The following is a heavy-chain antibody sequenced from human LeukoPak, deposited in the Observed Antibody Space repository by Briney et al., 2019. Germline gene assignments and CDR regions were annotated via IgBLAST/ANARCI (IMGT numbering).Heavy chain of an antibody. CDR1: GYTFTGYY. CDR3: ARDRYDIAQAFDY. Sequence: GASVKVSCKASGYTFTGYYMHWVRQAPGQGLEWMGWINPSSGGTNYAQKFQGRVTMTRDTSISTAYMELSRLRSDDTAVYYCARDRYDIAQAFDYWGQGTLVTVSS. CDR2: INPSSGGT. J-gene: IGHJ4*02. V-gene: IGHV1-2*02. D-gene: IGHD3-9*01.